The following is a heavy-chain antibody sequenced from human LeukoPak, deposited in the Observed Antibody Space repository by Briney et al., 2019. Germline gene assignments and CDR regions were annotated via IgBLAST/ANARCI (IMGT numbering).Heavy chain of an antibody. J-gene: IGHJ5*02. CDR2: INHSGST. Sequence: SETLSLTCAVYGGSFSGYYWSWIRQPPGKGLEWIGEINHSGSTNYNPSLKSRVTISVDTSKNQFSLKLSSVTAADTAVYYCARASLIVVVVAAKEGWFDPWGQGTLVTVSS. CDR1: GGSFSGYY. V-gene: IGHV4-34*01. D-gene: IGHD2-15*01. CDR3: ARASLIVVVVAAKEGWFDP.